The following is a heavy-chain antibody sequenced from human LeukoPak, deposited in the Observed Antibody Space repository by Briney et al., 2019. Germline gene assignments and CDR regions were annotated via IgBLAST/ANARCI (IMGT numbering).Heavy chain of an antibody. J-gene: IGHJ5*02. CDR2: ISGSGGST. CDR3: ARDLGQYYDTSDNWFDP. CDR1: GFTFSSYA. Sequence: GGSLRLSCAASGFTFSSYAMSWVRQAPGKGLEWVSAISGSGGSTYYADSVKGRFTISRDNSKNTLFLQMNSLRGEDTAMYYCARDLGQYYDTSDNWFDPWGQGTLVTVSS. V-gene: IGHV3-23*01. D-gene: IGHD3-22*01.